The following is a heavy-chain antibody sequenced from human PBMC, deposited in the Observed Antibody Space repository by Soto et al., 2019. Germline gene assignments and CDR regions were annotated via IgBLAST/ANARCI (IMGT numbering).Heavy chain of an antibody. CDR2: INPSGGST. V-gene: IGHV1-46*01. J-gene: IGHJ6*02. CDR1: GYTFTSYY. D-gene: IGHD2-2*01. CDR3: ARARYCSSTSCYGFPYGMDV. Sequence: ASVKVSCKASGYTFTSYYMHWVRPAPGQGLEWMGIINPSGGSTSYAQKFQGRVTMTRDTSTSTVYMELSSLRSEDTAVYYCARARYCSSTSCYGFPYGMDVWGQGTTVTVSS.